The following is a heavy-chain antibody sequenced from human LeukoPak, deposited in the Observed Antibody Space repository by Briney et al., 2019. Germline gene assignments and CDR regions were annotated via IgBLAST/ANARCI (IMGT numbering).Heavy chain of an antibody. D-gene: IGHD5-24*01. J-gene: IGHJ4*02. Sequence: GGPLSLSGAPSGLTSRGFGLTWSGQAPGGGLGWFSSIRFTGSYIYYADSVKGRFTISRDDAKNLLSLQMISLRVEDTAVYYCARAGPRRDGYNSDYWGQGTLVTVSS. CDR3: ARAGPRRDGYNSDY. CDR2: IRFTGSYI. CDR1: GLTSRGFG. V-gene: IGHV3-21*01.